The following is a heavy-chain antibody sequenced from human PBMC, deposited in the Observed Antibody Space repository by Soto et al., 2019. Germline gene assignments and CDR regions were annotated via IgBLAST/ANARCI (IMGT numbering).Heavy chain of an antibody. CDR3: ARSVVYYDSSAEDYFDD. D-gene: IGHD3-22*01. Sequence: PSETLSLTCTVSGGSISSGGYYWSWIRQHPGKGLEWLGYIYYSGSTYYNPSLKSRVTISVDTSKNQLSLKLSSVTAADTAVYYCARSVVYYDSSAEDYFDDWGQGTLVTVSS. CDR1: GGSISSGGYY. CDR2: IYYSGST. V-gene: IGHV4-31*03. J-gene: IGHJ4*02.